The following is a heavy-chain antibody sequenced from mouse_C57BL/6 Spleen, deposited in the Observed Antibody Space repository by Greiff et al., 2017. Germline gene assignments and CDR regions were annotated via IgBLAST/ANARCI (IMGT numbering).Heavy chain of an antibody. J-gene: IGHJ4*01. CDR2: INPNNGGT. V-gene: IGHV1-22*01. CDR1: GYTFTDYN. CDR3: VICGFCYCLDY. Sequence: VQLQQSGPELVKPGASVKMSCKASGYTFTDYNMHWVKQSHGKSLEWIGYINPNNGGTSYNQKFKGKATLTVNTSSSTAYMELRSLTSEDSAVYYFVICGFCYCLDYWGQGTSVTVSA.